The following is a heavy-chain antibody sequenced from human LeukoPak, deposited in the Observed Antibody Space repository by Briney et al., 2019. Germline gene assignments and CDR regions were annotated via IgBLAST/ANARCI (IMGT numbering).Heavy chain of an antibody. V-gene: IGHV4-30-4*01. CDR2: IYDSGST. CDR3: ARDCSGGSCYGAFDI. J-gene: IGHJ3*02. CDR1: GASIRSGDYY. D-gene: IGHD2-15*01. Sequence: PSETLSLTCAVSGASIRSGDYYWSWIRQPPGKGLEWIGYIYDSGSTYYNPSLKSRITISVDTSENRFSLKLSSVTATDTAVYYCARDCSGGSCYGAFDIWGQGTMVTVSS.